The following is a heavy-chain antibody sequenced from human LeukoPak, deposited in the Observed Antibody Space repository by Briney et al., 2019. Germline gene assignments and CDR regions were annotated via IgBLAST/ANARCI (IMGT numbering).Heavy chain of an antibody. CDR2: IYYSGST. J-gene: IGHJ4*02. D-gene: IGHD3-22*01. Sequence: PSETLSLTCTVSGGSLSSSSYYWGWIRQPPGKGLEWIGSIYYSGSTYYNPSLKSRVTISVDTSKNQFSLKLSSVTAADTAVYYCARQGYDSSGYFDYWGQGTLVTVSS. V-gene: IGHV4-39*01. CDR3: ARQGYDSSGYFDY. CDR1: GGSLSSSSYY.